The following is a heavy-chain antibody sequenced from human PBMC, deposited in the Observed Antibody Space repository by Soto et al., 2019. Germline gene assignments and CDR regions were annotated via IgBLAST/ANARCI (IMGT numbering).Heavy chain of an antibody. CDR3: AKDFALKLPYFDWPIDY. CDR2: ISGSGGST. D-gene: IGHD3-9*01. J-gene: IGHJ4*02. CDR1: GFTFSSYA. V-gene: IGHV3-23*01. Sequence: QPGGSLRLSCAASGFTFSSYAMTWFRQPPGKGLEWVSGISGSGGSTYYADAVKGRFTISRDNSKNTLYLKMNSLRAEDTAVYYCAKDFALKLPYFDWPIDYWGRGTLVTVSS.